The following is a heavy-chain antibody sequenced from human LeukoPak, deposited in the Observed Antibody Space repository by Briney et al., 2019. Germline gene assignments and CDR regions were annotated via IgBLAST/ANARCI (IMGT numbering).Heavy chain of an antibody. Sequence: GASVKVSCKASGGTFSSYAISWVRQAPGQGLEWMGRIIPIFGTANYAQKFQGRVTITTDESTSTAYMELSSLRSEDTAVYYCARDPGGAMDLYYFYYWGQGTLVTVSS. J-gene: IGHJ4*02. CDR1: GGTFSSYA. D-gene: IGHD3-16*01. CDR3: ARDPGGAMDLYYFYY. CDR2: IIPIFGTA. V-gene: IGHV1-69*05.